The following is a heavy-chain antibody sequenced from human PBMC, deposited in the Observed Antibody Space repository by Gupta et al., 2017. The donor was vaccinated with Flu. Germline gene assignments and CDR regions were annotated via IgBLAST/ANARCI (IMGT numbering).Heavy chain of an antibody. CDR1: GFTFSSYG. J-gene: IGHJ4*02. V-gene: IGHV3-33*01. CDR2: IWYDGSNK. D-gene: IGHD3-22*01. CDR3: ARDRDYDSSGYLDY. Sequence: QVQLVESGGGVVQPGRSLRLSCAASGFTFSSYGMHWVRQAPGKGLEWVAVIWYDGSNKYYADSVKGRFTISRDNSKNTLYLQMNSLRAEDTDVYYCARDRDYDSSGYLDYWGQGTLVTVSS.